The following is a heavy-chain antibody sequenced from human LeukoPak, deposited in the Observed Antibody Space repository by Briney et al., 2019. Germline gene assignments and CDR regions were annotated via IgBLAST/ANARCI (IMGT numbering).Heavy chain of an antibody. CDR2: IIPIFGTA. D-gene: IGHD1-7*01. CDR3: ARGAGTLKYDAFDI. Sequence: SVKVSCKASGDTFSSYAISWVRQAPGQGLEWMGGIIPIFGTANYAQKFQGRVTITTDESTSTAYMELSSLRSEDTAVYYCARGAGTLKYDAFDIWGQGTMVTVSS. CDR1: GDTFSSYA. J-gene: IGHJ3*02. V-gene: IGHV1-69*05.